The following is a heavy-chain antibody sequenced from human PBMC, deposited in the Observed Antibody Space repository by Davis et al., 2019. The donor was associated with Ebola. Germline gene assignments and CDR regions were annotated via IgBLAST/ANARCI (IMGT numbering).Heavy chain of an antibody. V-gene: IGHV3-23*01. D-gene: IGHD3-9*01. Sequence: GESLKISCAASGFTFSSYSMNWVRQAPGKGLEWVSAISGSGGSTYYADSVKGRFTISRDNSKNTLYLQMNSLRAEDTAVYYCARDWLLLDYWGQGTLVTVSS. CDR2: ISGSGGST. CDR1: GFTFSSYS. J-gene: IGHJ4*02. CDR3: ARDWLLLDY.